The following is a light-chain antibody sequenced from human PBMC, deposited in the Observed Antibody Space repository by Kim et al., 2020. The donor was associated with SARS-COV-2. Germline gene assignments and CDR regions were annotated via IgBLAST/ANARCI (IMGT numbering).Light chain of an antibody. CDR3: CSYAGSKNFEV. Sequence: QSVTISCTGTSRDIGAYNYFSWYQQHPGEAPKLIIFEVSKRPSGVPDRFSGSKSGNTASLTVSGLQAEDEADYYCCSYAGSKNFEVFGGGTQLTVL. V-gene: IGLV2-8*01. CDR2: EVS. J-gene: IGLJ3*02. CDR1: SRDIGAYNY.